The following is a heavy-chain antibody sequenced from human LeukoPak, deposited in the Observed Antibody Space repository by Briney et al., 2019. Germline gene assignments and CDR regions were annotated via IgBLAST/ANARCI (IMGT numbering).Heavy chain of an antibody. Sequence: GGSLRLSCAASGFTVSSNYMSWVRQAPGKGLEWVSVIYSGGSTYYADSVKGRFTISRDNSKNSLYLQMNSLRAEDTALYYCARDHLLDWYYYYMDVWGKGTTVTVSS. V-gene: IGHV3-66*01. J-gene: IGHJ6*03. CDR3: ARDHLLDWYYYYMDV. D-gene: IGHD3/OR15-3a*01. CDR2: IYSGGST. CDR1: GFTVSSNY.